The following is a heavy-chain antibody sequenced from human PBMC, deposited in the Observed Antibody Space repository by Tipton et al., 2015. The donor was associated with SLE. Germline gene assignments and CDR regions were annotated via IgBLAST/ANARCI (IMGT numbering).Heavy chain of an antibody. CDR3: ARESSLDAFDI. J-gene: IGHJ3*02. V-gene: IGHV4-59*01. D-gene: IGHD6-13*01. Sequence: TLSLTCTVSGGSIISYYWSWIRQPPGKGLEWIGYIYYSGSTNYNPSLKSRVTISVDTSKNQFSLKLSSVTAADTAVYYCARESSLDAFDIWGQGTMVTVSS. CDR1: GGSIISYY. CDR2: IYYSGST.